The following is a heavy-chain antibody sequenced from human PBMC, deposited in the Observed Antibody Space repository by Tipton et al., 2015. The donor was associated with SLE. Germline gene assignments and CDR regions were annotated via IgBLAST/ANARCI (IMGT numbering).Heavy chain of an antibody. CDR1: GGSISSGSYY. CDR2: IYTSGST. CDR3: ARPRRDGWRGGHWFDL. Sequence: TLSLTCTVSGGSISSGSYYWSWIRQPAGKGLEWIGHIYTSGSTNYNPSLKSRVTISVDTSKNQFSLKLSSVTAADTAVYYCARPRRDGWRGGHWFDLWGQGTLVTVSS. D-gene: IGHD3-10*01. V-gene: IGHV4-61*09. J-gene: IGHJ5*02.